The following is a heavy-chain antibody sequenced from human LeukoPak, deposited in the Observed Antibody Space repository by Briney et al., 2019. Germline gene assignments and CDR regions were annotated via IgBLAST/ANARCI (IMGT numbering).Heavy chain of an antibody. V-gene: IGHV3-7*01. CDR1: GFTFSSYW. CDR3: ARHVGDPSGSSWSAFDY. J-gene: IGHJ4*02. D-gene: IGHD6-13*01. CDR2: IKQDGSEK. Sequence: GGSLRLSCAASGFTFSSYWMSWVRQAPGKGLEWVANIKQDGSEKYYVDSVKGRFTISRDNAKNSLYLQMNSLRAEDTAVYYCARHVGDPSGSSWSAFDYWGQGTLVTVSS.